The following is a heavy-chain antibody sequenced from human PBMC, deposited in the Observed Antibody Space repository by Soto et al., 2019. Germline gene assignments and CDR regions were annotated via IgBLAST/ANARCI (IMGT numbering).Heavy chain of an antibody. Sequence: ASVKVSCKASGGTFSSYAISWVRQAPGQGLEWMGGIIPIFGTANYAQKFQGRVTITADESTSTAYVELSSLRSEDTAVYYCARDSGFWSGYYTTVNYYGMDVWGQGTTVTVSS. CDR3: ARDSGFWSGYYTTVNYYGMDV. CDR2: IIPIFGTA. V-gene: IGHV1-69*13. J-gene: IGHJ6*02. CDR1: GGTFSSYA. D-gene: IGHD3-3*01.